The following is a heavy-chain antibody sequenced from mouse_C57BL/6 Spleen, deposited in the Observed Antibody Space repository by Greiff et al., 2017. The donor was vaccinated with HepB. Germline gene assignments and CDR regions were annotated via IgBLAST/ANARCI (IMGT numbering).Heavy chain of an antibody. CDR3: ARRHRRWNYGMDY. CDR1: GFTFTSYW. CDR2: IDPSDSYT. J-gene: IGHJ4*01. V-gene: IGHV1-50*01. D-gene: IGHD3-1*01. Sequence: QVQLMQPGAELVKPGASVKLSCTSSGFTFTSYWMQWVKQSPGQGLEWIGEIDPSDSYTNYTQNVKGKATLAVDTSSSTAYMQLSSLTSEDTAVYYCARRHRRWNYGMDYWGQGTTVTVSS.